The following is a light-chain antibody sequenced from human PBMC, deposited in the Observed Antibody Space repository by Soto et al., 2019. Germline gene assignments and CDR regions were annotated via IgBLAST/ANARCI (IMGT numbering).Light chain of an antibody. CDR2: GAS. V-gene: IGKV3-20*01. CDR3: QQYRTSPTT. CDR1: ESVSNRF. Sequence: EIVLTQSPGTRSLSPGEGVTLSCRASESVSNRFLAWYQQRPGQAPRLLIYGASTRATGIPDRISGSGSGTDFTLTISRLESEVFAVYYYQQYRTSPTTFGQGPRPE. J-gene: IGKJ5*01.